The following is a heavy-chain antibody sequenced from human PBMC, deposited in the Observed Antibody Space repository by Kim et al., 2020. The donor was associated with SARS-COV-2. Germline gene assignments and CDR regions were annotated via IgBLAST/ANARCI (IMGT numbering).Heavy chain of an antibody. CDR1: GGSVSSGSYY. V-gene: IGHV4-61*01. J-gene: IGHJ6*02. D-gene: IGHD2-15*01. CDR3: ARESKVGRYSGGSPRYGMDV. CDR2: IYYSGST. Sequence: SETLSLTCTVSGGSVSSGSYYWSWIRQPPGKGLEWIGYIYYSGSTNYNPSLKSRVTISVDTSKNQFSLKLSSVTAAGTAVYYCARESKVGRYSGGSPRYGMDVWGQGTTVTVSS.